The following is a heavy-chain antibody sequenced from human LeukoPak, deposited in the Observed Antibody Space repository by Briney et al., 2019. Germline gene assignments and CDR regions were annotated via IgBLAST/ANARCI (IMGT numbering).Heavy chain of an antibody. D-gene: IGHD6-13*01. J-gene: IGHJ6*02. V-gene: IGHV4-34*01. CDR2: INHSGSP. Sequence: GEINHSGSPNYNPALKSRVSISVDTSKNQFSLKLSSVTAADTAVYYCARGRSAAAGYGMDVWGQGTTVIVSS. CDR3: ARGRSAAAGYGMDV.